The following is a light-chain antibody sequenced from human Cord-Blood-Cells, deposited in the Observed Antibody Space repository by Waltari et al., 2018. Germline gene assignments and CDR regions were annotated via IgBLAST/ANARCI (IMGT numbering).Light chain of an antibody. CDR1: SSDVVGYNY. V-gene: IGLV2-14*01. J-gene: IGLJ1*01. CDR2: DVS. CDR3: SSYTSSSTYV. Sequence: QSALTQPASVSGPPGQSITISCTGTSSDVVGYNYVSWYQQHPGKAPKLMIYDVSNRPSGVSNRFSGSKSGNTASLTISGLQAEDEADYYCSSYTSSSTYVFGTGTKVTVL.